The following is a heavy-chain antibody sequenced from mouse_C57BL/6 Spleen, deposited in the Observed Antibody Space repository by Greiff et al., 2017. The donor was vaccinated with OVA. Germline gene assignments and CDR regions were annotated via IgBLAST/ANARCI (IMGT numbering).Heavy chain of an antibody. V-gene: IGHV1-72*01. CDR2: IDPNSGGT. CDR3: ARLRYDYDGRGYFDY. CDR1: GYTFTSYW. J-gene: IGHJ2*01. Sequence: VQLQQPGAELVKPGASVKLSCKASGYTFTSYWMHWVKQRPGRGLEWIGRIDPNSGGTKYNEKFKSKATLTVDKPSSTAYMQLSSLISEDSAVYYCARLRYDYDGRGYFDYWGQGTTLTVSS. D-gene: IGHD2-4*01.